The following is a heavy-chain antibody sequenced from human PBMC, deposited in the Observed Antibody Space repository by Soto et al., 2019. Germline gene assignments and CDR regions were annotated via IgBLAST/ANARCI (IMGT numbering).Heavy chain of an antibody. Sequence: GGSLRLSCAASGFTFSSYAMSWVRQAPGKGLEWVSAISGSGGSTYYADSVKGRFTISRDNSKNTLYLQMNSLRAEDTAVYYCAKTPRLYILLMVYAGPFDPWGQGPLVTVSS. CDR1: GFTFSSYA. J-gene: IGHJ5*02. CDR3: AKTPRLYILLMVYAGPFDP. D-gene: IGHD2-8*01. CDR2: ISGSGGST. V-gene: IGHV3-23*01.